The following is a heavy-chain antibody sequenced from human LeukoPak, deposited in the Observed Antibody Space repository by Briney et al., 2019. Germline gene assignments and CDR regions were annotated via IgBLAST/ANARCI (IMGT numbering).Heavy chain of an antibody. CDR1: GGSISSSSYY. CDR3: AREGQWLATQYFDY. V-gene: IGHV4-39*07. J-gene: IGHJ4*02. D-gene: IGHD6-19*01. Sequence: SETLSLTCTVAGGSISSSSYYWGWIRQPPGKGLEWIGSIYYSGSTYYNPSLKSRVTISVDTSKNQFSLKLSSVTAADTAVYYCAREGQWLATQYFDYWGQGTLVTVSS. CDR2: IYYSGST.